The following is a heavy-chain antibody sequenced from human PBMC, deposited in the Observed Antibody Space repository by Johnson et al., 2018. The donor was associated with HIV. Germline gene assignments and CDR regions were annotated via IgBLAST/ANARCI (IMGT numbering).Heavy chain of an antibody. V-gene: IGHV3-30-3*01. CDR2: IPYDGYNK. Sequence: QVQLVESGGGVVQPGRSLRLSCAASGFTFSSYAMHWVRQAPGKGLEWVAVIPYDGYNKYYADSVRGRFTISRDNSKNTLYLQMSSLRAEDTAVYYCARDPAYCGGDLCGAFDSWGQGTMVTVSS. CDR3: ARDPAYCGGDLCGAFDS. CDR1: GFTFSSYA. D-gene: IGHD2-21*02. J-gene: IGHJ3*02.